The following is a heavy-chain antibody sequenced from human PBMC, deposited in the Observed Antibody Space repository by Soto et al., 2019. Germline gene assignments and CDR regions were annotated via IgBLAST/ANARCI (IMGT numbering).Heavy chain of an antibody. CDR2: FDPEDGET. V-gene: IGHV1-24*01. CDR3: ATVSYDILTGYYSPTSQFDY. D-gene: IGHD3-9*01. J-gene: IGHJ4*02. Sequence: ASVKVSCKVSGYTLTELSMHWVRQAPGKGLEWMGGFDPEDGETIYAQKFQGRVTMTEDTSTDTAYMELSSLRSEDTAVYYCATVSYDILTGYYSPTSQFDYWGQGTLVTVSS. CDR1: GYTLTELS.